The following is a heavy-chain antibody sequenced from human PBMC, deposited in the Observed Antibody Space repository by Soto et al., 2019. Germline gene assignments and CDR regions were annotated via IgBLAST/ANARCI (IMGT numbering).Heavy chain of an antibody. CDR2: TYYRSKWYN. J-gene: IGHJ4*02. D-gene: IGHD3-16*01. CDR3: VRGRNYAFDY. CDR1: GDSVSSYTAG. V-gene: IGHV6-1*01. Sequence: QVQLQQSGPGLVTPSQTLALTCAISGDSVSSYTAGWNWIRQSPSRGLEWLGRTYYRSKWYNEYEVSVRSRITVNPDTSKNQFSLQLNSVTPEDTAVYYCVRGRNYAFDYWGQGTLVTVSS.